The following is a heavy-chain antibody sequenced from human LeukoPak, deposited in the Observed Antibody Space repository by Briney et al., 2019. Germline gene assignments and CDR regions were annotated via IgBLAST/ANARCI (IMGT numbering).Heavy chain of an antibody. CDR3: ARMSLYGYTYGRLDY. V-gene: IGHV3-23*01. CDR2: ISASADST. CDR1: GFTFSTSA. D-gene: IGHD5-18*01. J-gene: IGHJ4*02. Sequence: GGSLRLSCAGSGFTFSTSAMSWFRQAPGKGLESVSGISASADSTDYADSVKGRFTISRDNSNNMLYLQMNSLRAEDTALYYCARMSLYGYTYGRLDYWGQGTLVTVSS.